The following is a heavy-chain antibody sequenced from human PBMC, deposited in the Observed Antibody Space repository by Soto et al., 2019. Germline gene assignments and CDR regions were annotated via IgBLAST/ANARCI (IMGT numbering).Heavy chain of an antibody. D-gene: IGHD2-21*02. J-gene: IGHJ6*02. CDR2: IIPIFGTA. V-gene: IGHV1-69*06. CDR3: ARGRGVVVTDIQYYYGMDV. CDR1: GGTFSSYA. Sequence: GASVKVSCKASGGTFSSYAISWVRQAPGQGLEWMGGIIPIFGTANYAQKFQGRVTITADKSTSTAYMELSSLRSEDTAVYYCARGRGVVVTDIQYYYGMDVWGQGTTVTISS.